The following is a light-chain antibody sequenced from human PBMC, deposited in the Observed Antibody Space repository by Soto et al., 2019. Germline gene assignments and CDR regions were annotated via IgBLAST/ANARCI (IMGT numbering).Light chain of an antibody. V-gene: IGLV2-8*01. CDR3: SSYAGSNNVV. Sequence: QSALTQPPSASGSLGQSVTISCTGTSNDVGGYNYVSWYQQHPGKAPKFMIYEVSKRPSGVPDRFSGSKSGNTASLTVSGLQAEDEADYYCSSYAGSNNVVFGGGTKVTVL. CDR2: EVS. J-gene: IGLJ2*01. CDR1: SNDVGGYNY.